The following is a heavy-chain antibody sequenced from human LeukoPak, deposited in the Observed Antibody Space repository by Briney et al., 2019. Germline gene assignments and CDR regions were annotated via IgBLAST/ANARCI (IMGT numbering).Heavy chain of an antibody. CDR3: ARHRWLQFFDY. V-gene: IGHV4-39*01. CDR2: IYHSGST. D-gene: IGHD5-24*01. J-gene: IGHJ4*02. Sequence: KPSETLSLTCTVSGGSITSSNYHWGWIRQPPGKGLEWIGGIYHSGSTYYNPSLKSRVTISVDTSKNQFSLKVRSVTAADTAVYYCARHRWLQFFDYWGQGTLVTVSS. CDR1: GGSITSSNYH.